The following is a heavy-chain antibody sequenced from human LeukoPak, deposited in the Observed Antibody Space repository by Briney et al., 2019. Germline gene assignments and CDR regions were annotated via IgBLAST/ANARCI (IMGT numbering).Heavy chain of an antibody. CDR2: IIPIFGTA. D-gene: IGHD3-22*01. J-gene: IGHJ4*02. CDR3: ARVGDSSGYPD. V-gene: IGHV1-69*06. Sequence: GASVKVSCKASGGTFSSYAISWVRQAPGQGLEWMGGIIPIFGTANYAQKFQGRVTITADKSTSTAYMELSSLRSEDTAAYYCARVGDSSGYPDWGQGTLVTVSS. CDR1: GGTFSSYA.